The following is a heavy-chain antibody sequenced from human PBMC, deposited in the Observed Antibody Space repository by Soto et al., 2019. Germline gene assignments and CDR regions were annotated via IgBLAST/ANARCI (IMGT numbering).Heavy chain of an antibody. Sequence: SETLSLTCAVYGGSFSGYYWSWIRQPPGKGLEWIGEINHSGSTNYNPSLKSRVTISVDTSKNQFSLKLSSVTAADTAVYYGATRRTQDNWCDPWGQGTLVAVSS. J-gene: IGHJ5*02. CDR2: INHSGST. CDR1: GGSFSGYY. CDR3: ATRRTQDNWCDP. V-gene: IGHV4-34*01.